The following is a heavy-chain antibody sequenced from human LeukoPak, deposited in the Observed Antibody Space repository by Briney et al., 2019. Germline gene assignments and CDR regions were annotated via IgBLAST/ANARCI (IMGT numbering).Heavy chain of an antibody. CDR1: GFTFSSYA. CDR2: ISGSGGST. Sequence: GGSLRLSCAASGFTFSSYAMSWVRQAPGKGLEWVSAISGSGGSTYYADSVKGRFTISRDNSKNTLYLQMNSPRAEDTAVYYCAKDTFCSSTSCYSGYSYGSWDYWGQGTLVTVSS. J-gene: IGHJ4*02. CDR3: AKDTFCSSTSCYSGYSYGSWDY. V-gene: IGHV3-23*01. D-gene: IGHD2-2*01.